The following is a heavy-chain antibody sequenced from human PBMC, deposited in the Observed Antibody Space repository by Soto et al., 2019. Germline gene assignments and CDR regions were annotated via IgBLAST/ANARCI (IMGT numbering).Heavy chain of an antibody. J-gene: IGHJ4*02. CDR3: AKIGAVDY. CDR2: ISTRGENI. D-gene: IGHD3-16*01. V-gene: IGHV3-48*02. CDR1: GLSFKTYG. Sequence: DVQLVAAGGGSVQRGGSLRLSCVVSGLSFKTYGMIWVRQAPGKGLEWISYISTRGENIFYADSVKGRFTISRDNAMNSLYLEMNSLGDEDTAVYFCAKIGAVDYWGQGTLVTVSS.